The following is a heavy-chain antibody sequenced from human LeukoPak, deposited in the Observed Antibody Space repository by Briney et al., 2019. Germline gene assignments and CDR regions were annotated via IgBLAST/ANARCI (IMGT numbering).Heavy chain of an antibody. CDR1: GGSISSGDYY. J-gene: IGHJ3*02. D-gene: IGHD2-2*01. CDR2: IYYSGST. CDR3: ARDRDVVVPAAIRDYDAFDI. Sequence: SETLSLTCTVSGGSISSGDYYWSWIRQPPGKGLEWIGYIYYSGSTYYNPSLKSRVTISVDTSKNQFSLKLSSVTAADTAVYYCARDRDVVVPAAIRDYDAFDIWGQGTMVTVSS. V-gene: IGHV4-30-4*08.